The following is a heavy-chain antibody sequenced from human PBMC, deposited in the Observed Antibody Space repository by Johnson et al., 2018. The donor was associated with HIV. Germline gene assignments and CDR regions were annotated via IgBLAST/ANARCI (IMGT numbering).Heavy chain of an antibody. CDR2: ISSNGGIT. V-gene: IGHV3-64*01. CDR3: ARDGRDLVTRGSFDV. J-gene: IGHJ3*01. CDR1: GFTFSIYA. Sequence: MLLVESGGGLVQPGGSLRLSCAASGFTFSIYAMHWVRQAPGKGLEYVSAISSNGGITYYANSVKGRFTISRDNSKNMVYLQINSLRPEDPAVYYCARDGRDLVTRGSFDVWGQGTVVTVSS. D-gene: IGHD3-9*01.